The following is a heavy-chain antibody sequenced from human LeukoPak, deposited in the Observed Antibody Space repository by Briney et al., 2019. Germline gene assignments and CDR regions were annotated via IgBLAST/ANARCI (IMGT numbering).Heavy chain of an antibody. CDR3: ARDLDIVVVVAATLDY. CDR1: GFTFSHYT. Sequence: GRSLRLSCVASGFTFSHYTVHWVRQAPGKGLEWVAFILYDGSNKYYADSVKGRFAISRDNSKNTLYLQMNSLRAEDTAVYYCARDLDIVVVVAATLDYWGQGTLVTVSS. V-gene: IGHV3-30*09. J-gene: IGHJ4*02. CDR2: ILYDGSNK. D-gene: IGHD2-15*01.